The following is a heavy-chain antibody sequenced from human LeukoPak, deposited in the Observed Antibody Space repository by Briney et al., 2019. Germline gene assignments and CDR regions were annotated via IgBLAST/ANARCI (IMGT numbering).Heavy chain of an antibody. CDR2: FYSGGST. V-gene: IGHV3-53*01. J-gene: IGHJ3*02. D-gene: IGHD3-10*01. CDR3: ARDDYGSGSYAFDI. Sequence: PGGSLRLSCAASGSTFSSYAMTWVRQAPGKGLEWVSVFYSGGSTYYADSVKGRFTISRDNSKNTLYLQMNSLRAEDTAVYYCARDDYGSGSYAFDIWGQGTMVTVSS. CDR1: GSTFSSYA.